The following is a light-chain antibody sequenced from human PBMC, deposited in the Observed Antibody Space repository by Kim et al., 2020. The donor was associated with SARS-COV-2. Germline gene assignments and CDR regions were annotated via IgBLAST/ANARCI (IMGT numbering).Light chain of an antibody. Sequence: ASAVDRVTITCRASKRISNYLAWYQQKPGKLPNLLIYAAATFQSGVPSRFSGSGSGTDFTLTISSLQPEDVATYYCQKYNNAPWTFGQGTKVEIK. V-gene: IGKV1-27*01. CDR2: AAA. CDR3: QKYNNAPWT. CDR1: KRISNY. J-gene: IGKJ1*01.